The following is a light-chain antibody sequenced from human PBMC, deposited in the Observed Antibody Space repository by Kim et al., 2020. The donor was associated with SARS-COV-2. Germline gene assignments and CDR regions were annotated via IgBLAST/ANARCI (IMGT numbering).Light chain of an antibody. J-gene: IGKJ2*01. CDR3: QQSYSSPFT. CDR2: AAS. V-gene: IGKV1-39*01. CDR1: QTMRTY. Sequence: DIQMTQSPSSPSASVGDTVTITCRASQTMRTYLNWYQQKPGKAPKFLIFAASSLQSGVPSRFSGSGSGTEFTLTISSLQPEDFATYYCQQSYSSPFTFGQGTKLEI.